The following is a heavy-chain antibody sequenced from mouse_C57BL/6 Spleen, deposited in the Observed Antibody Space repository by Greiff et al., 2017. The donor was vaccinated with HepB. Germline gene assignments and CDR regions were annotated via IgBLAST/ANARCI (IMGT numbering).Heavy chain of an antibody. CDR1: GYAFTNSL. D-gene: IGHD1-1*01. CDR3: ARSITTVYYFDY. J-gene: IGHJ2*01. CDR2: INPGSGGT. V-gene: IGHV1-54*01. Sequence: VQLQQSGAELVRPGTSVKVSCKASGYAFTNSLIEWVKQRPGQGLEWIGVINPGSGGTNYNEKFKGKATLTADKSSSTAYMQLSSLTSEDSAVYFCARSITTVYYFDYWGQGTTLTVSS.